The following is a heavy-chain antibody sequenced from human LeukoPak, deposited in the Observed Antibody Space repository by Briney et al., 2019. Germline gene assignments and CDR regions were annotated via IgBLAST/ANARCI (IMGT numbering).Heavy chain of an antibody. CDR1: GYTFTGYY. CDR2: INPNSGGT. Sequence: ASVTVSFKASGYTFTGYYMHWVRQAPGQGREWMGWINPNSGGTNYAQKFQGRVTMTRDTSISTAYMELSRLRSDDTAVYYCARARVPAAFDYWGQGTLVTVSS. J-gene: IGHJ4*02. D-gene: IGHD2-2*01. CDR3: ARARVPAAFDY. V-gene: IGHV1-2*02.